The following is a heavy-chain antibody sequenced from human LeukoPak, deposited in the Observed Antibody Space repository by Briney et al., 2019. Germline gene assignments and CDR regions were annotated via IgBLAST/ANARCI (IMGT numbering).Heavy chain of an antibody. CDR2: INHSGST. J-gene: IGHJ4*02. D-gene: IGHD2-2*01. V-gene: IGHV4-34*01. Sequence: SETLSLTCAVYGGSFSVYYWSWIRQPPGKGLEWIGEINHSGSTNYNPSLKSRVTISVDTSKNQFSLKLSSVTAADTAVYYCRRLDCSSASCYAPLDYWGQGTLVTVSS. CDR3: RRLDCSSASCYAPLDY. CDR1: GGSFSVYY.